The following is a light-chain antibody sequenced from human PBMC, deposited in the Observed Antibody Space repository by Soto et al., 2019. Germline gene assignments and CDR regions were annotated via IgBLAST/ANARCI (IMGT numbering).Light chain of an antibody. Sequence: DIHITQSPSSLSSAVGDRVAIPCRASQSISSYLIGYQQKPGKAPKSLIYAASSLLSGVPSKFSGSGSGTDFTLTISSLQPEDFATYYCQHYNSYPRTFGQGTKVDI. CDR3: QHYNSYPRT. CDR2: AAS. J-gene: IGKJ1*01. CDR1: QSISSY. V-gene: IGKV1-16*02.